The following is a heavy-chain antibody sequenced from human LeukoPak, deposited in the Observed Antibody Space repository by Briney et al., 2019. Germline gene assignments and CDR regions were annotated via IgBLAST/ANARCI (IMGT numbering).Heavy chain of an antibody. CDR2: INHSGST. CDR1: DGSFSGYY. CDR3: ARQSGSGSEYFQH. D-gene: IGHD6-19*01. J-gene: IGHJ1*01. V-gene: IGHV4-34*01. Sequence: SETLSLTCAVYDGSFSGYYWSWIRQPPGKGLEWIGEINHSGSTNYNPSLKSRVTISVDTSKNQFSLKLSSVTAADTAVYYCARQSGSGSEYFQHWGQGTLVTVSS.